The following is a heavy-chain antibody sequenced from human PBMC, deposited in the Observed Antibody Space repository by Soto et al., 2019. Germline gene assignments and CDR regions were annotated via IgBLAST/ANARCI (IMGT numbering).Heavy chain of an antibody. CDR3: ARDTRSYSSSWYVHYGMDV. J-gene: IGHJ6*02. Sequence: SVKVSCKASGGTFSSYAISWVRQAPGQGLEWMGGIIPIFGTANYAQKFQGRVTITADKSTSTAYMELSSLRSEDTAVYYCARDTRSYSSSWYVHYGMDVWGQGTTVTV. CDR1: GGTFSSYA. CDR2: IIPIFGTA. D-gene: IGHD6-13*01. V-gene: IGHV1-69*06.